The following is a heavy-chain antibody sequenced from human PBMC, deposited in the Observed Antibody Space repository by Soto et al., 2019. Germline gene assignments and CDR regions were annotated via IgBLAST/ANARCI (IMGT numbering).Heavy chain of an antibody. CDR3: ASNGPTIFGVVISPYGMDV. Sequence: ASVKVSCKASGYTFTSYDINWVRQATGQGLEWMGWMNPNSGNTGYAQKFQGRVTMTRNTSISTAYMELSSLRSEDTAVYYCASNGPTIFGVVISPYGMDVWGQGTTVTVSS. V-gene: IGHV1-8*01. J-gene: IGHJ6*02. D-gene: IGHD3-3*01. CDR2: MNPNSGNT. CDR1: GYTFTSYD.